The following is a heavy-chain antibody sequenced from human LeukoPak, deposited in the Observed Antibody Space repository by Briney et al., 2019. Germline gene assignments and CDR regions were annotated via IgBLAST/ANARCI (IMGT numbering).Heavy chain of an antibody. Sequence: GGSLRLSCAASGFTFSSYWMNWVRQAPGKGLEWVAKIKPDGSEKFYVDSVKGRFNISRDNAKNSLYLQMNSLTVEDTAVYNCATDSGYSGASWGQGTLATVSS. J-gene: IGHJ5*02. CDR2: IKPDGSEK. CDR3: ATDSGYSGAS. D-gene: IGHD1-26*01. CDR1: GFTFSSYW. V-gene: IGHV3-7*01.